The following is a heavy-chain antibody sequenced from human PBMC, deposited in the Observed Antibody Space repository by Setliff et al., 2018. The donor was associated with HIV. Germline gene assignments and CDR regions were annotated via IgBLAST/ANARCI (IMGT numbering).Heavy chain of an antibody. Sequence: EASVKVSCKASGGTFSSYAISWVRQAPGQGLEWMGGIIPILGIANYAQKFQGRVTITTDESTSTAYMKLSSLRSEDTAVYYCARTEVAGTNYYYYMDVWGKGTTVTVSS. CDR3: ARTEVAGTNYYYYMDV. CDR2: IIPILGIA. V-gene: IGHV1-69*10. D-gene: IGHD6-19*01. CDR1: GGTFSSYA. J-gene: IGHJ6*03.